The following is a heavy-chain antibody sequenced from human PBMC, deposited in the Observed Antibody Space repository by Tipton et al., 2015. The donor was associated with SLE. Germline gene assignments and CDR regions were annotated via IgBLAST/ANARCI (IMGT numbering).Heavy chain of an antibody. CDR1: GGSFGPYY. V-gene: IGHV4-59*01. J-gene: IGHJ4*02. CDR3: ARDGAEYYFDY. CDR2: VYYTGSA. Sequence: LRLSCTVSGGSFGPYYWNWIRQSPGKGLEWIGDVYYTGSANYNPSLRRRVTLSIDTSKNQFSLKLSSVTAAATAVYYCARDGAEYYFDYWGQGTRVTVSS. D-gene: IGHD3-16*01.